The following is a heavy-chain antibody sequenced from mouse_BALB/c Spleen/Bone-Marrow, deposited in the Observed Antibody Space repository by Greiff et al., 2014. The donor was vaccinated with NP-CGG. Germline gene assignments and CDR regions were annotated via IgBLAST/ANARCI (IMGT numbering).Heavy chain of an antibody. CDR2: IWAGGST. J-gene: IGHJ3*01. D-gene: IGHD4-1*01. CDR1: GFSLTNYG. V-gene: IGHV2-9*02. CDR3: AREGGTGFAS. Sequence: VKLVESGPGLVAPSQSLSITCTVSGFSLTNYGVHWVRQPPGKGLEWLGVIWAGGSTNYNSALMSRPSISKDNSKSQVFLQMNSLQTDDTAMYYCAREGGTGFASWGQGTLVTVSA.